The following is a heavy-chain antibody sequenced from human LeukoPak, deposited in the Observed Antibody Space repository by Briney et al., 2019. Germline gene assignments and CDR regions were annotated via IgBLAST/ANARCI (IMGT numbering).Heavy chain of an antibody. D-gene: IGHD3-10*01. Sequence: GGSLRLSCAASGFTFSNFWMSWVRQAPGKGLEWVAFIRYNGNNQYYADSVKGRFTISRDNSKNTLYLQMNSLKGDDTAVYYCAKDSAFYYIDVWGKGTTVIISS. CDR1: GFTFSNFW. V-gene: IGHV3-30*02. CDR3: AKDSAFYYIDV. J-gene: IGHJ6*03. CDR2: IRYNGNNQ.